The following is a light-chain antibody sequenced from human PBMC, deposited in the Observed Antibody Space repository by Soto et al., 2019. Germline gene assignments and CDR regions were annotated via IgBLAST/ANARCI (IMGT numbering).Light chain of an antibody. Sequence: DVQLTQSPSSLSASVGDRVIITCRASRGVGRWLAWYQQKPEKAPKSLIYATSTLQSSDPSRFNGSGSGTHFSLTISSLQPEDVATYYCQKYGSFPPTFGRGTTVEI. V-gene: IGKV1D-16*01. CDR2: ATS. J-gene: IGKJ1*01. CDR1: RGVGRW. CDR3: QKYGSFPPT.